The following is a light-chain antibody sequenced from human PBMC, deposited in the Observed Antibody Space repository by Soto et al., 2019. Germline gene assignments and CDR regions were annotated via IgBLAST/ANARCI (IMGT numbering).Light chain of an antibody. J-gene: IGKJ4*01. CDR3: QQRSNWAPALT. V-gene: IGKV3-11*01. Sequence: EIVLTQSPATLSFSPGERATLSCRASQSVSSYLAWYQQKPGQAPRLLIYDASNRATGIPARFSGSGSGTDFTLTISSLEPEDFAVYYCQQRSNWAPALTFGGGTQVEIK. CDR1: QSVSSY. CDR2: DAS.